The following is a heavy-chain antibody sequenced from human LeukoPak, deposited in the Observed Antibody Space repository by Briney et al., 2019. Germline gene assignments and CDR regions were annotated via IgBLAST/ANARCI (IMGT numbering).Heavy chain of an antibody. V-gene: IGHV3-7*01. CDR1: GFTFSSYW. D-gene: IGHD3-16*02. CDR2: IKQDGSEK. J-gene: IGHJ4*02. Sequence: PGGSLRLSCAASGFTFSSYWMRWVRQAPGKGLEWVANIKQDGSEKYYVDSVKGRFTISRDNAKNSLYLQMISLRAEDTAVYYCARVGGRYSPLGYWGQGTLVTVSS. CDR3: ARVGGRYSPLGY.